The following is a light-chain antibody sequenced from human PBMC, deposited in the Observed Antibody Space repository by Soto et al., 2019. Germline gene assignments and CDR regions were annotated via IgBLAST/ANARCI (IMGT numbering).Light chain of an antibody. Sequence: DIQMTQSPSSLSASVGDRVTITCRASQSISTYLNWYQQKPGNAPKLLIYVASSLQSGVPSRFSGSGSGTDFTLTISSLQPDDFATYYCQHYNSYSEAFGQGTKVELK. V-gene: IGKV1-39*01. J-gene: IGKJ1*01. CDR3: QHYNSYSEA. CDR1: QSISTY. CDR2: VAS.